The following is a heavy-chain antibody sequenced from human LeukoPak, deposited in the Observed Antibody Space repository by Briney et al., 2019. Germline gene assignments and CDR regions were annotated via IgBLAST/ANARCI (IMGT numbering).Heavy chain of an antibody. CDR3: AKDVDPHGSSSS. Sequence: GGSLRLSCAASGFTFSSYAMSWVRQAPGKGLEWVSAISGSGGGTYYADSVKGRFTISRDNSKNTLYLQMNSLRAEDTAVYYCAKDVDPHGSSSSGGQGTLVTVSS. J-gene: IGHJ4*02. CDR2: ISGSGGGT. V-gene: IGHV3-23*01. D-gene: IGHD6-13*01. CDR1: GFTFSSYA.